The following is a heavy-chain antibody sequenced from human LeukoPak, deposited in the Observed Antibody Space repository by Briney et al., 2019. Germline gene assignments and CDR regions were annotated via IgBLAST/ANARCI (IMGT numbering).Heavy chain of an antibody. V-gene: IGHV1-2*02. CDR2: INPNSGGT. CDR1: GYTFTGYY. J-gene: IGHJ5*02. CDR3: ARVRRYCSSTSCTGYNWFDP. D-gene: IGHD2-2*01. Sequence: ASVKVSCKVSGYTFTGYYMHWVRQAPGQGLEWMGWINPNSGGTNYAQKFQGRVTMTRDTSISTACMELSRLRSDDTAVYYCARVRRYCSSTSCTGYNWFDPWGQGTLVTVSS.